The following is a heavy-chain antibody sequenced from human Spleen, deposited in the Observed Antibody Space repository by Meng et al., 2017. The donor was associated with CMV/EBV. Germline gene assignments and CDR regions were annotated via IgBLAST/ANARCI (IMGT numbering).Heavy chain of an antibody. D-gene: IGHD4-17*01. V-gene: IGHV1-2*02. CDR3: ASSSDGDYYYYGMDV. CDR1: GYTFTAHY. Sequence: ASVKVSCKASGYTFTAHYFHWVRQAPGQGLEWMGWIHPHRGDTNYAQQFQGRVTLTRDTSINTGYMELSSLRSEDTAVYYCASSSDGDYYYYGMDVWGQGTTVTVSS. CDR2: IHPHRGDT. J-gene: IGHJ6*02.